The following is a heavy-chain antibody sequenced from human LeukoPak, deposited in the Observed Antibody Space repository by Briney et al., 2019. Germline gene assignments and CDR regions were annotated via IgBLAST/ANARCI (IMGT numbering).Heavy chain of an antibody. CDR2: IYPGDSDT. CDR3: ARRNDFWSGQHNWFDP. D-gene: IGHD3-3*01. CDR1: GYSFTSYW. Sequence: GESLKISCKGSGYSFTSYWIGWVRQMPGKGLEWMGIIYPGDSDTRYSPSFQGQVTISADKSISTAYLQWSSLKASDTAMYYCARRNDFWSGQHNWFDPWGLGTLVTVSS. V-gene: IGHV5-51*01. J-gene: IGHJ5*02.